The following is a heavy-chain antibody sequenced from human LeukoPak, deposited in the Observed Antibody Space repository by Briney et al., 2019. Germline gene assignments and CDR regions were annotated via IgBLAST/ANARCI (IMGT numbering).Heavy chain of an antibody. V-gene: IGHV4-39*07. CDR2: IYYSGST. CDR1: GGSISSSSYY. J-gene: IGHJ4*02. D-gene: IGHD5-12*01. Sequence: SETLSLTCTVSGGSISSSSYYWGWILQPPGKGLEWIGSIYYSGSTYYNPSLKSRVTISVDTSKNQFSLKLSSVTAADTAVYYCARGRGYSGYDCIDYWGQGTLVTVSS. CDR3: ARGRGYSGYDCIDY.